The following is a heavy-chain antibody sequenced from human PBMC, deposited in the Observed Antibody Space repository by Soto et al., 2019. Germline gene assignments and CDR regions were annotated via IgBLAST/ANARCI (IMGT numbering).Heavy chain of an antibody. V-gene: IGHV4-30-2*01. J-gene: IGHJ5*02. CDR3: ARDKRYYYGSGSYSDWFDP. Sequence: QLQLQESGSGLVKPSQTLSLTCAVSGGSISSGGYSWSWIRQPPGKGLEWIGYIYHSGSTYYNPSLKSRVTISVDRSKNQFSLKLSSVTAADTAVYYCARDKRYYYGSGSYSDWFDPWGQGTLVTVSS. CDR1: GGSISSGGYS. D-gene: IGHD3-10*01. CDR2: IYHSGST.